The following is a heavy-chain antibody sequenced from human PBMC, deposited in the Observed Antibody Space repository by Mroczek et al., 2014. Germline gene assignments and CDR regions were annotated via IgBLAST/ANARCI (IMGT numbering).Heavy chain of an antibody. D-gene: IGHD6-19*01. CDR1: GYIFTSQF. J-gene: IGHJ3*02. V-gene: IGHV1-46*03. CDR3: ATGYTSDWPPSFDI. Sequence: QVQLVESGAEVKKPGASVKVSCEASGYIFTSQFMHWVRQAPGQGLEWMRVINPDDTNAYQQKFQGRVTVTGDTSTSTVYMELSSLRSEDTAMYYCATGYTSDWPPSFDIWGQGTMVTVSS. CDR2: INPDDTN.